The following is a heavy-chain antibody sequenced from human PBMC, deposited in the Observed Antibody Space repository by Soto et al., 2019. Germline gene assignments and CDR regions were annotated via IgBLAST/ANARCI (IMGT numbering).Heavy chain of an antibody. V-gene: IGHV3-48*03. CDR2: ISSSGSTI. Sequence: GGSLRLSCAASGFTFSSYEMNWVRQAPGKGLEWVSYISSSGSTIYYADSVKGRFTISRDNAKNSLYLQMNSLRAEDTAVYYCARDPGSNWNDGYNWFDPWGQGTLVTVPQ. CDR3: ARDPGSNWNDGYNWFDP. J-gene: IGHJ5*02. CDR1: GFTFSSYE. D-gene: IGHD1-1*01.